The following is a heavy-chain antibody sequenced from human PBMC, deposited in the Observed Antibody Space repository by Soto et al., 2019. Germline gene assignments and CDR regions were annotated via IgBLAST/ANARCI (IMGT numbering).Heavy chain of an antibody. CDR3: ARDDYTYGFSY. CDR2: IYTRGNS. D-gene: IGHD5-18*01. V-gene: IGHV4-4*07. CDR1: GGSVNTYY. J-gene: IGHJ4*02. Sequence: QVQLQESGPGLVKPSETLSLTCSVSGGSVNTYYWSWIRQPAGKGLEWLGRIYTRGNSVYNPSLKSRVTMSVEASKNQFSLKMTSVTAADTAVYYCARDDYTYGFSYWGQGTLVTVSS.